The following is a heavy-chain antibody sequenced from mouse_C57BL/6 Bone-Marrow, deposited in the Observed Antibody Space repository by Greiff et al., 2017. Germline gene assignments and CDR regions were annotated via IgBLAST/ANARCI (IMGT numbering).Heavy chain of an antibody. CDR1: GYTFTSYT. Sequence: QVQLQQSGAELARPGASVKMSCKASGYTFTSYTMHWVKQRPGQGLEWIGYINPSSGYTKYNQKFKDKATLTADKSSSTAYMQLSSLPSEDSAVYYCARYGPNPYAMDYWGQGTSVTVSS. CDR2: INPSSGYT. CDR3: ARYGPNPYAMDY. J-gene: IGHJ4*01. D-gene: IGHD1-1*02. V-gene: IGHV1-4*01.